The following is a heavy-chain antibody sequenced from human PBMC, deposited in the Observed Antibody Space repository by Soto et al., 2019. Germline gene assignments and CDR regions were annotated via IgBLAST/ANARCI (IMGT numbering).Heavy chain of an antibody. V-gene: IGHV1-69*01. CDR3: ASTFGGYCSGGSRYLEVPWYFDL. Sequence: QVQLVQSGAEVKKPGSSVKVSCKASGGTFSSYAISWVRQAPGQGLEWMGGIIPIFGTANYAQKFQGRVTITADEATSTAYMELSSLRSEDTAVYYCASTFGGYCSGGSRYLEVPWYFDLWGRGTLVTVSS. CDR1: GGTFSSYA. CDR2: IIPIFGTA. D-gene: IGHD2-15*01. J-gene: IGHJ2*01.